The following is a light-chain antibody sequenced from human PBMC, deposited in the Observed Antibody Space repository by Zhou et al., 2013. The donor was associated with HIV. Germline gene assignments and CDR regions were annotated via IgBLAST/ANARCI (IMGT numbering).Light chain of an antibody. Sequence: IVMTQSPGTLSVSAGERATLSCRASHTVTSNYLAWYQHKPGQGPKVLIFGASTRANGIPGRFSGSGSGTEFTLTISRLEPEDFAVYYCQHYGVSPYTFGPGTKLEI. V-gene: IGKV3-20*01. CDR1: HTVTSNY. CDR3: QHYGVSPYT. J-gene: IGKJ2*01. CDR2: GAS.